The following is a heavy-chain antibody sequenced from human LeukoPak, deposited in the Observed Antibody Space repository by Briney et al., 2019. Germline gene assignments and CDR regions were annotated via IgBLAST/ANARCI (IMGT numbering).Heavy chain of an antibody. D-gene: IGHD6-13*01. CDR3: ARVYSSSWYVYYFDY. CDR2: IYYSGST. CDR1: GGSLSSSSYY. J-gene: IGHJ4*02. V-gene: IGHV4-39*07. Sequence: SETLSLTCTVSGGSLSSSSYYWGWLRQPPGTGLEWIGSIYYSGSTYYNPPLKSRVTISVDTSKNQFSLKLSSVTAADTAVYYCARVYSSSWYVYYFDYWGQGTLVTVSS.